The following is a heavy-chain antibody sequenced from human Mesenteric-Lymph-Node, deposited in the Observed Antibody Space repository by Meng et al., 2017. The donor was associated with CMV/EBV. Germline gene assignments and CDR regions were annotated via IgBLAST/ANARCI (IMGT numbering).Heavy chain of an antibody. CDR3: AREGVRVRNLDY. CDR2: ISSSSSYI. V-gene: IGHV3-21*01. J-gene: IGHJ4*02. D-gene: IGHD3-10*01. CDR1: GFNFDDYG. Sequence: SCAASGFNFDDYGMTWVRQAPGKGLEWVSSISSSSSYIYYADSVKGRFTISRDNAKNSLYLQMNSLRAEDTAVYYCAREGVRVRNLDYWGQGTLVTVSS.